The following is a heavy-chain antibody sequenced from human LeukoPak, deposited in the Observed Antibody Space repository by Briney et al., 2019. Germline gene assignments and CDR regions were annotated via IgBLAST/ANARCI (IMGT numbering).Heavy chain of an antibody. CDR3: ASLNTGLCY. CDR1: GLTFSSYA. Sequence: PGGSLRLSCAASGLTFSSYAMSWVRQAPGKGLEWVAVIWYDGSNKYYADSVKGRFTISRDNSKNTLYLQMNSLRAEDTAVYYCASLNTGLCYWGQGTLVTVSS. CDR2: IWYDGSNK. V-gene: IGHV3-33*08. J-gene: IGHJ4*02. D-gene: IGHD2/OR15-2a*01.